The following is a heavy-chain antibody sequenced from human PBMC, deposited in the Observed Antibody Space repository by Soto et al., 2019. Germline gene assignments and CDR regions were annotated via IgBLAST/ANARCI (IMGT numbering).Heavy chain of an antibody. CDR1: GFSLSTSGVG. Sequence: QITLKESGPTLVKPTQTLTLTCTFSGFSLSTSGVGVGWIRQPPGKALEWLALIYWDDDKRYSPSLKSRHTITKDTSKNHVVLTMTNMDPVDTATYYCAHSSRILTGYYWSYDYWGQGTLVTVSS. D-gene: IGHD3-9*01. CDR3: AHSSRILTGYYWSYDY. CDR2: IYWDDDK. V-gene: IGHV2-5*02. J-gene: IGHJ4*02.